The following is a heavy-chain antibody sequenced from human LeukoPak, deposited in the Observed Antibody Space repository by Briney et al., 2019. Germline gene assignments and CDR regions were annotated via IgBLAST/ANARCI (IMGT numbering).Heavy chain of an antibody. V-gene: IGHV4-61*10. CDR1: GGSISSGSYY. Sequence: PSETLSLTCTVSGGSISSGSYYWSWIRQPAGKGLEWIGRIYYSGSTNYNPSLRSRVTISVDTSKNQFSLKLSSVTAADTAMYYCARYLTGTATFDYWGQGTLVTVSA. CDR2: IYYSGST. D-gene: IGHD1-1*01. J-gene: IGHJ4*02. CDR3: ARYLTGTATFDY.